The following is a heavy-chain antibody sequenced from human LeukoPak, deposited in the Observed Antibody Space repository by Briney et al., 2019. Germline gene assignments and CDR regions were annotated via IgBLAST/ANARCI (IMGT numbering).Heavy chain of an antibody. CDR2: TKGDGSEK. CDR3: ARGTR. V-gene: IGHV3-7*01. CDR1: GFTLSTYW. Sequence: RGSLRLSCAGSGFTLSTYWMSWGRHAPGGGLGWVATTKGDGSEKYYVESVRGRFTISRDNPKNSLYLQMNSLRAEDTAVYYCARGTRWGQGTLVTVSS. J-gene: IGHJ4*02.